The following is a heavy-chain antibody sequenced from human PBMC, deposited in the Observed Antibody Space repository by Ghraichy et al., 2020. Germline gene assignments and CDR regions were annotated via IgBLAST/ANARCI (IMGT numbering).Heavy chain of an antibody. CDR2: INHSGST. D-gene: IGHD3-22*01. Sequence: SETLSLTCAVYGGSFSGYHWSWIRQPPGKGLEWIGEINHSGSTNYNPSLKSRVTISVDTSKNQFSLKLSSVTAADTAVYYWARGPSATYDSSGYYYEYFQHWGQGTLVTVSS. CDR3: ARGPSATYDSSGYYYEYFQH. CDR1: GGSFSGYH. V-gene: IGHV4-34*01. J-gene: IGHJ1*01.